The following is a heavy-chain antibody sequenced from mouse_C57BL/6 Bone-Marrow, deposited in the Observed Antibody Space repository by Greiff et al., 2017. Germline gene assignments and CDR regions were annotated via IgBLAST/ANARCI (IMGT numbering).Heavy chain of an antibody. CDR1: GYTFTSYN. J-gene: IGHJ1*03. D-gene: IGHD1-1*01. CDR3: ARFYYYGSRYFDV. CDR2: IYPGHGDT. Sequence: QVQLQQSGAELVRPGASVKMSCKASGYTFTSYNMHWVKQTPRQGLEWIGAIYPGHGDTSYNQKFKGKATLTVAKSSSTAYMQLSSLISKDSAVYFCARFYYYGSRYFDVWGTGTTVTVSS. V-gene: IGHV1-12*01.